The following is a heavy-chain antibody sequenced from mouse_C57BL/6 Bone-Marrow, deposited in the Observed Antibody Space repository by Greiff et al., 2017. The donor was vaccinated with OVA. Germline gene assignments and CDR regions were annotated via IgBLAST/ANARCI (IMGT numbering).Heavy chain of an antibody. CDR3: ARRVVGDD. D-gene: IGHD1-1*01. Sequence: EVQVVESGGGLVKPGGSLKLSCEASGFTFSSYTMSWVRQTPEKRLEWVATLSGGGGNTYYPDSVKGRFTISRDNAKNTLYMKMSSLRSEDTALYYCARRVVGDDWGQGTTLTVSS. J-gene: IGHJ2*01. V-gene: IGHV5-9*01. CDR1: GFTFSSYT. CDR2: LSGGGGNT.